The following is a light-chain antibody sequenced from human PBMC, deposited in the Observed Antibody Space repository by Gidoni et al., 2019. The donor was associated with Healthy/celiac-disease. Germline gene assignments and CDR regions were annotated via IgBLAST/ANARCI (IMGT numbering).Light chain of an antibody. J-gene: IGLJ2*01. CDR2: DDS. CDR1: NIGSKS. V-gene: IGLV3-21*03. CDR3: QVWDSSSDPHVV. Sequence: SYVLTQTPSVSVAPGKTARITCGGNNIGSKSVHWYQQKPGQAPVLVVYDDSDRPSGIPERFSGSNSGNTATLTISRVEAGDDADYYCQVWDSSSDPHVVFGGGTKLTVL.